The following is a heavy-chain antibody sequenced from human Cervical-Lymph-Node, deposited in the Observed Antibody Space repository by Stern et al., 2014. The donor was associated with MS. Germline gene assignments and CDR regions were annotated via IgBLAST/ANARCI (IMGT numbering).Heavy chain of an antibody. Sequence: QLQLQESGPGLVNPSETLSLTCTVSGGSVNDYYWNWIRQPPGKGLEWIWYIYSTGNIHYNASLKSRVTISIDTSRHQFSLRLRSVTTADTAVYFCAREGRLQGPNFDSWGQGTLVIVSS. CDR2: IYSTGNI. J-gene: IGHJ4*02. CDR1: GGSVNDYY. CDR3: AREGRLQGPNFDS. V-gene: IGHV4-59*02.